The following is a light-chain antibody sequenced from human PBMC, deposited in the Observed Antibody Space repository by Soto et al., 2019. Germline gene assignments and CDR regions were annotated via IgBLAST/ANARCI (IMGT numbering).Light chain of an antibody. CDR1: QTIDNT. V-gene: IGKV3-15*01. J-gene: IGKJ5*01. CDR2: DTS. Sequence: EIVMTQSPATLSLSPGERATLSCRTSQTIDNTLAWYQRKPGQAARLLIYDTSTRATGVPARFSGSGSGTEFTLTISSLQSEDFAVYYCQQYNNWPPITFGQGTRLEIK. CDR3: QQYNNWPPIT.